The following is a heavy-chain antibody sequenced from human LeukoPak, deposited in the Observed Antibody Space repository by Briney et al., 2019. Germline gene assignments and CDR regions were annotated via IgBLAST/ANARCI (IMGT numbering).Heavy chain of an antibody. CDR3: AKFFFFDYGDEPYYFDY. J-gene: IGHJ4*02. CDR2: ISGSGGST. D-gene: IGHD4-17*01. V-gene: IGHV3-23*01. CDR1: GFTFSSYA. Sequence: GGSLRLSCAASGFTFSSYAMSWVRQAPRKGQEWVSAISGSGGSTYYTDSVKGRFTISRDNSKNTLYLQMNSLRAEDTAVYYCAKFFFFDYGDEPYYFDYWGQGTLVTVSS.